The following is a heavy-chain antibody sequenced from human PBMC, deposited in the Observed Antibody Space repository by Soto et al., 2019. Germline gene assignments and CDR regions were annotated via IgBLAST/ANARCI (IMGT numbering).Heavy chain of an antibody. J-gene: IGHJ4*02. CDR2: ISYDGSNK. V-gene: IGHV3-30-3*01. Sequence: GGSLRLSCAASGFTFSSYAMHWVRQAPGKGLEWVAVISYDGSNKYYADSVKGRFTISRDNSKNTLYLQMNSLRAEDTAVYYCARDTEIHSSGWYYFDYWGQGTLVTVSS. D-gene: IGHD6-19*01. CDR1: GFTFSSYA. CDR3: ARDTEIHSSGWYYFDY.